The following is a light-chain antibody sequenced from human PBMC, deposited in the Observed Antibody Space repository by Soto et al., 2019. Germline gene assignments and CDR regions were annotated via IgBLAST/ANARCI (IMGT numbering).Light chain of an antibody. V-gene: IGLV2-11*01. J-gene: IGLJ1*01. CDR3: CSCADTYTLLYV. CDR2: DVT. Sequence: QSVLTQPRSVSGSPGQSVTISCTGTSGDVGGYNYVSWYQQHPGRAPKLMIYDVTKRPSGVPDRFSGSKSGNTASLTISGLQAEDEADYYCCSCADTYTLLYVFGTGTKV. CDR1: SGDVGGYNY.